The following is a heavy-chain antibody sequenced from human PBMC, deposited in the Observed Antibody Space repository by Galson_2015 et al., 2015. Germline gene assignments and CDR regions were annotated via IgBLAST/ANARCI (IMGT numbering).Heavy chain of an antibody. D-gene: IGHD3-22*01. CDR3: ARDLDPLYYYDSSGFDY. V-gene: IGHV3-48*02. J-gene: IGHJ4*02. CDR2: ISSSSSTI. Sequence: SLRLSCAASGFTFSSYSMNWVRQAPGKGLEWVSYISSSSSTIYYADSVKGRFTISRDNAKNSLYLQMNSLRDEDTAVYYCARDLDPLYYYDSSGFDYWGQGTLATVSS. CDR1: GFTFSSYS.